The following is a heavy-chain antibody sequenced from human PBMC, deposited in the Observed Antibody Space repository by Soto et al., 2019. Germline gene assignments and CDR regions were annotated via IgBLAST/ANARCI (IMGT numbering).Heavy chain of an antibody. CDR2: INHSGST. D-gene: IGHD3-10*01. V-gene: IGHV4-34*01. CDR1: GGSFSGYY. Sequence: SETRSLTCAVYGGSFSGYYWSWIRQPPGKGLEWMGEINHSGSTNYNPSLKSRVTISVDTSKNQFSLKLSSVTAADTTVYYCRLEGWFGELLSPGYYYGMDVWGQGTTVTVSS. J-gene: IGHJ6*02. CDR3: RLEGWFGELLSPGYYYGMDV.